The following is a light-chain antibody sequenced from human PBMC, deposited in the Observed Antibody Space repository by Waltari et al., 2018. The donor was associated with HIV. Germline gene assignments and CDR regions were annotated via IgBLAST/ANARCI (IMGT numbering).Light chain of an antibody. CDR3: QQANSFPHT. CDR2: DAS. V-gene: IGKV1-12*01. Sequence: ITCRATQGVSHRLAWYQQRPGGAPHLLIYDASRLQDGVPSRFSGTGSGTYFTLTISDLQPEDFAMYYCQQANSFPHTFGGGTRV. J-gene: IGKJ4*01. CDR1: QGVSHR.